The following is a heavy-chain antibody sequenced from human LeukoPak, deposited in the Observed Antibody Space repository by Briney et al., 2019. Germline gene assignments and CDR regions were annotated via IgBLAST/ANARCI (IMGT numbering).Heavy chain of an antibody. Sequence: ASVKVSCKASGGTFSSYAISWVRQAPGQGLEWMGRIIPILGIANYAQKFQGRVTLTGDASTSTVYMELSSLRPEDTAVYYCARSPYTYGSLFYLDYWGQGTLVTVSS. CDR3: ARSPYTYGSLFYLDY. CDR1: GGTFSSYA. V-gene: IGHV1-69*04. CDR2: IIPILGIA. J-gene: IGHJ4*02. D-gene: IGHD5-18*01.